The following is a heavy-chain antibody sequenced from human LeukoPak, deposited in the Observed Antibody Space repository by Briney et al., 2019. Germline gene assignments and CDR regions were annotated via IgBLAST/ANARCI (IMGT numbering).Heavy chain of an antibody. Sequence: GASVKVSCKASGYTFTSYYMHWVRQAPGQGLEWMGIINPSGGSTSYAQKFQGRVTMTRDTSTSTVYMELSSLRSEDTAVYYCATLWFGDPTFYCMDVWGKGTTVTVSS. CDR1: GYTFTSYY. D-gene: IGHD3-10*01. V-gene: IGHV1-46*03. CDR2: INPSGGST. CDR3: ATLWFGDPTFYCMDV. J-gene: IGHJ6*03.